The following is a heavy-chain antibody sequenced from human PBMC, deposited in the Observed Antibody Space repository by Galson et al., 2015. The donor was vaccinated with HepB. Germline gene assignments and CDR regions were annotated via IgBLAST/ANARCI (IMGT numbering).Heavy chain of an antibody. V-gene: IGHV3-23*01. D-gene: IGHD3-3*01. CDR2: INASGGST. CDR3: APSGDFWSGYPTDLDY. CDR1: GFTFSKYA. Sequence: SLRLSCAASGFTFSKYAMSWVRQAPGKGLEWVSGINASGGSTYYADSVKGRFTVSRDNSKNTLYLQMNSLRAEDTAVYYCAPSGDFWSGYPTDLDYWGQGTLVTVSS. J-gene: IGHJ4*02.